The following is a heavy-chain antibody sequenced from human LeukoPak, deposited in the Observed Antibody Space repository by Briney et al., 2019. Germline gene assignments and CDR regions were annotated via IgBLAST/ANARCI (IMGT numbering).Heavy chain of an antibody. CDR3: VRSGVANDY. V-gene: IGHV1-69*02. J-gene: IGHJ4*02. Sequence: ASVEVSCKASGGTFSSYTISWVRQAPGQGLEWMGRIIPILGIANYAQKFQGRVTITADKSTSTAYLELSSLRSEDTAVYYCVRSGVANDYWGQGTLVTVSS. CDR2: IIPILGIA. CDR1: GGTFSSYT. D-gene: IGHD3-3*01.